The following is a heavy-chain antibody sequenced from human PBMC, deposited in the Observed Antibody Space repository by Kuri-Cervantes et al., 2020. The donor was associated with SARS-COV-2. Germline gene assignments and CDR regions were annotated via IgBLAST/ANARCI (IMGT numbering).Heavy chain of an antibody. D-gene: IGHD5-24*01. CDR3: ARGGEMATITPTFDY. Sequence: SVKVSCKASGGAFSSYAISWVRQAPGQGLEWMGGIIPIFGTANYAQKFQGRVTITADKSTSTAYMELSSLRSEDTAVYYRARGGEMATITPTFDYWGQGTLVTVSS. V-gene: IGHV1-69*06. CDR2: IIPIFGTA. J-gene: IGHJ4*02. CDR1: GGAFSSYA.